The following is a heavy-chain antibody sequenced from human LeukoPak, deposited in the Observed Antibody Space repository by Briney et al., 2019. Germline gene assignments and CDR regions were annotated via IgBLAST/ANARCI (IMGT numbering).Heavy chain of an antibody. CDR2: VSYDGSNQ. V-gene: IGHV3-30*18. CDR3: AKDLTDDHYSWFDP. J-gene: IGHJ5*02. CDR1: GFTFNSFA. Sequence: GGSLRLSCAASGFTFNSFAMHWVRQAPGKGLEWVAIVSYDGSNQYYSDPVKGRFTISRDNSKNTLYLQMNSLRAEDTAVYYCAKDLTDDHYSWFDPWGQGTLVTVSS.